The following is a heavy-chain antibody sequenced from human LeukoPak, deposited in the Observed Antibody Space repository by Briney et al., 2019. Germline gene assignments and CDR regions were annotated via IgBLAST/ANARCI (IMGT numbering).Heavy chain of an antibody. Sequence: GASVKVSCKASGGTFSSYTISWVRQAPGQGLEWMGRIIPILGIANYAQKFQGRVTITADKSTSTAYMELSSLRSEDKAVYYCARDLYGSNSPDYWGQGTLVTVSS. CDR1: GGTFSSYT. CDR2: IIPILGIA. CDR3: ARDLYGSNSPDY. D-gene: IGHD4-23*01. J-gene: IGHJ4*02. V-gene: IGHV1-69*04.